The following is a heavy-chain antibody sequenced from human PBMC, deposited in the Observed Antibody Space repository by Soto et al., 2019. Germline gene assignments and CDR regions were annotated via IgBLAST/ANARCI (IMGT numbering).Heavy chain of an antibody. CDR2: INPNSGNI. CDR3: ARGRASGSYYLLDY. Sequence: SVKVSLKASGNTFTSYDINWVRQATGHGLEWMGWINPNSGNIGYAQKFQGRVTMTRDTAIRTAYMEVSRLRSDDTAVYYCARGRASGSYYLLDYWGQGTLVTVSS. CDR1: GNTFTSYD. V-gene: IGHV1-8*01. D-gene: IGHD3-10*01. J-gene: IGHJ4*02.